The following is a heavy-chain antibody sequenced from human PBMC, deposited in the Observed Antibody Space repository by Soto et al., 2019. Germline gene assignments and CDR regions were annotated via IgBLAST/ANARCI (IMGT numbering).Heavy chain of an antibody. V-gene: IGHV3-23*01. CDR2: ISGSGGST. J-gene: IGHJ3*02. D-gene: IGHD3-3*01. CDR3: AKDPRFLEWLSKGGAFDI. Sequence: GGSLRLSCAASGFTFSSYAMSWVRQAPGKGLEWVSAISGSGGSTYYADSVKGRFTISRDNSKNTLYLQMNSLRAEDTAVYYCAKDPRFLEWLSKGGAFDIWGQGTMVT. CDR1: GFTFSSYA.